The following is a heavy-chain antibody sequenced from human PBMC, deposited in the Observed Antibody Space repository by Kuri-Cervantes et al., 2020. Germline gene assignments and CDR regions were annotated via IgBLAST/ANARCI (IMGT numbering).Heavy chain of an antibody. CDR3: AKDGGKGPP. V-gene: IGHV3-9*01. D-gene: IGHD3-16*01. Sequence: GGSLRLSCAASGFTFDDYAMHWVRQAPGKGLEWVSGISWNSGSIGYADSVKGRFTISRDNAKNSLYLQMSSLRAEDTALYYCAKDGGKGPPWGQGTLVTVS. J-gene: IGHJ5*02. CDR2: ISWNSGSI. CDR1: GFTFDDYA.